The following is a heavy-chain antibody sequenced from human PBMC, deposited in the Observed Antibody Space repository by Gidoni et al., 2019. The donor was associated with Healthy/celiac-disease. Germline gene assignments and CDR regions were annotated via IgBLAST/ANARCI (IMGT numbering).Heavy chain of an antibody. V-gene: IGHV4-59*01. J-gene: IGHJ2*01. CDR1: CGSISSYS. Sequence: QVQLQESGPGLVEPSATLSLTCTVPCGSISSYSWSWIRQPPGKGLEWIRYIYYSGSTKYNPSLKSRVTISVDTSKNQFSLKLSSVTAADTAVYYCAREEVRGYSSSWYGRGYFDLWGRGTLVTVSS. D-gene: IGHD6-13*01. CDR3: AREEVRGYSSSWYGRGYFDL. CDR2: IYYSGST.